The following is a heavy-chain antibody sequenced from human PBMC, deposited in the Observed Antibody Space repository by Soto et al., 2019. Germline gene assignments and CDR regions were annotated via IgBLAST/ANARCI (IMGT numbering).Heavy chain of an antibody. CDR1: GGSFSGYY. D-gene: IGHD3-16*02. CDR2: INHSGST. Sequence: SETLSLTCAVYGGSFSGYYWSWIRQPPGKGLEWIGEINHSGSTNYNPSLKSRVTISVDTSKNQFSLKLSSVTAADTAVYYCARAGIMMTFGGVIVIHGFDYWGQGTLVPVAS. J-gene: IGHJ4*02. V-gene: IGHV4-34*01. CDR3: ARAGIMMTFGGVIVIHGFDY.